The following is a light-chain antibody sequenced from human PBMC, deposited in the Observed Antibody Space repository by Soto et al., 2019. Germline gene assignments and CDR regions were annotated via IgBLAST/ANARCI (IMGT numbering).Light chain of an antibody. J-gene: IGKJ4*01. CDR3: QQYNNWPLT. V-gene: IGKV3-15*01. CDR1: QSVSSN. Sequence: VMTQSPAPLSVSLGDSATLSCRASQSVSSNLAWYQQKPGQGPRLLIYGASTRATGIPARFSGSGSGTEVTLTISSLQSEDFAVYSCQQYNNWPLTFGGGTRWIS. CDR2: GAS.